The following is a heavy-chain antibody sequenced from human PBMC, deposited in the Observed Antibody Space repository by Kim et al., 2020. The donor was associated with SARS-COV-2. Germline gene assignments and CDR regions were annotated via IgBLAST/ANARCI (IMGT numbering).Heavy chain of an antibody. D-gene: IGHD3-10*01. V-gene: IGHV4-39*01. CDR3: ARQSQGWFGGGP. CDR1: GGSLSSTDHF. J-gene: IGHJ5*02. CDR2: VFYTGST. Sequence: SETLSLTCTVSGGSLSSTDHFWGWVRQPPGKGLEWIGSVFYTGSTSYNPSLVGRITTSIDTSKNQFSLRLTSVTAATAAVYFCARQSQGWFGGGPWCHG.